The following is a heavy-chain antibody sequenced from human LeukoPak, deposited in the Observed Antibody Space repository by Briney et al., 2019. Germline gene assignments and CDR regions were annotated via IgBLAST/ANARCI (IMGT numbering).Heavy chain of an antibody. CDR3: ARGQNYYDSSGPATYYFVY. Sequence: PGGSLRLSCAASGFTFSDYYMSWVRQAPGKGLEWVANIKQDGSEKYYVDSVKGRFTISRDNAKNSLSLQMNSLRVEDTAVFYCARGQNYYDSSGPATYYFVYWGQGTLVTVSS. V-gene: IGHV3-7*03. CDR1: GFTFSDYY. D-gene: IGHD3-22*01. CDR2: IKQDGSEK. J-gene: IGHJ4*02.